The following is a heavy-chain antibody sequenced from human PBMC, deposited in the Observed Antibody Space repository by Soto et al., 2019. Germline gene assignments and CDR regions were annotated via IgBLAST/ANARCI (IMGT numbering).Heavy chain of an antibody. CDR3: ARGGAAGSYYYYGMDV. CDR1: GYTFTSYA. D-gene: IGHD6-13*01. V-gene: IGHV1-3*01. Sequence: ASVKVSCKASGYTFTSYAMHWVRQAPGQRLEWMGWINAGNGNTKYSQKFQGRVTITRDTSASTAYMELSSLRSEDTAVYYCARGGAAGSYYYYGMDVWGQGTTVTVSS. CDR2: INAGNGNT. J-gene: IGHJ6*02.